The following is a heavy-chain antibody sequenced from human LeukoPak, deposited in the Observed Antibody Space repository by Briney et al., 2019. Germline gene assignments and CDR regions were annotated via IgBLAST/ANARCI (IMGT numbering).Heavy chain of an antibody. CDR3: AKDGRVCSGGSCSSHYYSSGMDV. Sequence: GRSLRLSCAGSGFTFSSYGMHWVRQAPGKGLEWVAVISYDGSNKYYEDSVKGRFTISRDNSKKTLYLQMNSLRAEDTAVYYCAKDGRVCSGGSCSSHYYSSGMDVWGPGTTVTVSS. CDR2: ISYDGSNK. J-gene: IGHJ6*02. V-gene: IGHV3-30*18. D-gene: IGHD2-15*01. CDR1: GFTFSSYG.